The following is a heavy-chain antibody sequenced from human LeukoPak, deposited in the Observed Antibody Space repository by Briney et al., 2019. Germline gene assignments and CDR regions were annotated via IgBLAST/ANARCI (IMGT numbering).Heavy chain of an antibody. CDR2: ISGSGGST. V-gene: IGHV3-23*01. CDR3: AKKYYYDSTGRYFDL. CDR1: GFTFSSYG. D-gene: IGHD3-22*01. Sequence: GGTLRLSCAASGFTFSSYGMSWVRQAPGRGLEWVSAISGSGGSTYYADSVKGRFTISRDNSKNTLYLQMNSLRAEDTAVYYCAKKYYYDSTGRYFDLWGRGTLVTVSS. J-gene: IGHJ2*01.